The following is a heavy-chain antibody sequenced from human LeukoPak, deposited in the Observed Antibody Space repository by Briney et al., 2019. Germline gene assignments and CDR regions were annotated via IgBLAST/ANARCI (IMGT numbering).Heavy chain of an antibody. J-gene: IGHJ4*02. CDR3: AKEAMPGTVTY. CDR2: IGVRGTI. D-gene: IGHD6-13*01. Sequence: GRSLRLSCAASGFTFSSYAVSWVRQAPGKGLEWVSTIGVRGTIYYADSVKGRFTISRDNSKNTLYLQMNSLRAEDTAVYYCAKEAMPGTVTYWGQGTLVTVSS. CDR1: GFTFSSYA. V-gene: IGHV3-23*01.